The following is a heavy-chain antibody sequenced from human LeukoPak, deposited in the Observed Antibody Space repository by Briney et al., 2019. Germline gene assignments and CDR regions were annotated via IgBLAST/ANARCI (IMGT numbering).Heavy chain of an antibody. CDR2: INPDDGGT. J-gene: IGHJ4*02. V-gene: IGHV1-2*06. D-gene: IGHD3-3*01. Sequence: ASVKVSCKASGYTFTGYYIHWVRQAPGQGLEWMGRINPDDGGTDYAQKFQGRVTMTRDTSINTAFVDLSRLTSDDTAVYYCARDDENTMFGGTEDYWGQGTLVTVPS. CDR3: ARDDENTMFGGTEDY. CDR1: GYTFTGYY.